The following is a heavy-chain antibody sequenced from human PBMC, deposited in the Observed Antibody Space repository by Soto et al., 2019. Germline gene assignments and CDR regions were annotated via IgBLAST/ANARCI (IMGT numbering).Heavy chain of an antibody. CDR2: ISGSGGST. J-gene: IGHJ1*01. V-gene: IGHV3-23*01. D-gene: IGHD3-22*01. CDR1: GFTFSSYA. Sequence: GGSLRLSCAASGFTFSSYAMSWVRQAPGKGLEWVSAISGSGGSTYYADSVKGQFTISRDNSKNTLYLQMNSLRAEDTAVYYCAKAPRYYYDSSGYPEHWGQGTLVTVSS. CDR3: AKAPRYYYDSSGYPEH.